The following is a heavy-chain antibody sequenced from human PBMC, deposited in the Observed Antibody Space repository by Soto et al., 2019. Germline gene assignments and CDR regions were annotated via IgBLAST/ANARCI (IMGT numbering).Heavy chain of an antibody. J-gene: IGHJ4*02. CDR1: VYTFTGHY. CDR2: INPNSGGT. Sequence: AAENVSCKASVYTFTGHYMHWVRQAPGQGLELMGWINPNSGGTNXSQNFQGLVXMTRDTSISTSXMELSXLRSDDTAVYYCARGLEALDYGGQGTLVTVSS. D-gene: IGHD1-1*01. V-gene: IGHV1-2*04. CDR3: ARGLEALDY.